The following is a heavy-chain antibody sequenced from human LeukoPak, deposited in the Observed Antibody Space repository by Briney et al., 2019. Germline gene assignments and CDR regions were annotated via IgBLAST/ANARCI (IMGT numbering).Heavy chain of an antibody. J-gene: IGHJ3*02. Sequence: PRGSLRLSCVASGLIFSNCAMSWVRQAPGKGLEWVSAITAGGGTTYYADSVKGRFIISRDNSENTLYLQMNSLRAEDTAVYYCARDSIWSGYYDAFDIWGQGTMVTVSS. D-gene: IGHD3-3*01. CDR1: GLIFSNCA. CDR3: ARDSIWSGYYDAFDI. CDR2: ITAGGGTT. V-gene: IGHV3-23*01.